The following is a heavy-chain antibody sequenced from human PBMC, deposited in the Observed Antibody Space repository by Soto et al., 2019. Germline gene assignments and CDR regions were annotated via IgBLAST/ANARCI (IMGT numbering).Heavy chain of an antibody. D-gene: IGHD3-10*01. CDR2: IVVGSGNT. J-gene: IGHJ6*02. CDR1: GFTFTSSA. Sequence: QMQLVQSGPEVKKPGTSVKVSCKASGFTFTSSAVQWVRQARGQRLEWIGWIVVGSGNTNYAQKFQERVTITRDMSTSTAYMELSSLRSEDTAVYYCAADKDYYGSVSYPNSYYYYGMDVWGQGTTVTVSS. CDR3: AADKDYYGSVSYPNSYYYYGMDV. V-gene: IGHV1-58*01.